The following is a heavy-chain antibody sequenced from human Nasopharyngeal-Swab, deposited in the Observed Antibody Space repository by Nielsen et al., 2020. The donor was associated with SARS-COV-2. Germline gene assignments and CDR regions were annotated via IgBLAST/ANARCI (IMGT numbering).Heavy chain of an antibody. CDR3: ARGLSGIVPAPILGLGPYYYYYYMDV. CDR2: INHSGST. CDR1: GGSFSAYD. J-gene: IGHJ6*03. D-gene: IGHD2-2*01. Sequence: SETLSLTCAVYGGSFSAYDWGWIRQPPGKGLEWIAEINHSGSTNYNPSLKSRVTLSVDTSMNQFSLELRSVTAADTAVYYCARGLSGIVPAPILGLGPYYYYYYMDVWGKGTTVTVSS. V-gene: IGHV4-34*01.